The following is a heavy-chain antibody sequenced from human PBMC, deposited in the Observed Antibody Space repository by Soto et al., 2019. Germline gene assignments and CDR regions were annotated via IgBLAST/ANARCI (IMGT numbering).Heavy chain of an antibody. J-gene: IGHJ4*02. CDR1: GGAINRNNR. CDR3: AKVSGRSYTDS. Sequence: EALSLTRAVCGGAINRNNRWSWVRQPPGKGQEWVGGILHSGSTYYSPSLKSRVNISVDKSKKYFSLNLTSVTAADTAVDYCAKVSGRSYTDSWGQGNLVTVSS. V-gene: IGHV4-4*02. CDR2: ILHSGST. D-gene: IGHD1-26*01.